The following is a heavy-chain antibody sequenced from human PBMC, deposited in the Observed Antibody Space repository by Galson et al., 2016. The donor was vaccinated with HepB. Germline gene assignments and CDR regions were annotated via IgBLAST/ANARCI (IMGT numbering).Heavy chain of an antibody. D-gene: IGHD5-18*01. CDR2: ISGSGDST. J-gene: IGHJ4*02. CDR3: CVDTAMDYVFDY. Sequence: SLRLSCAASGFTFSSHAMNWVRQAPGKGLEWVSGISGSGDSTFYADSVKGRFTISRDNAKNSLFLQMNSLRAEDTAVYYCCVDTAMDYVFDYWGQGTLVTVSS. CDR1: GFTFSSHA. V-gene: IGHV3-23*01.